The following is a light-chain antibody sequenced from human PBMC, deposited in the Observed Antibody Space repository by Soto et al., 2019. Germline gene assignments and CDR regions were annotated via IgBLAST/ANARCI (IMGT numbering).Light chain of an antibody. V-gene: IGKV1-5*03. CDR3: QHYNSYSEA. Sequence: DIQMTQSPSTLSGSVGDRVTITCRASQTISSWLAWYQQKPGKAPKLQIYKASTLKSGVPSRFSGSGYGTEFTLTISSLQPDDFATYYCQHYNSYSEAFGQGTKVELK. CDR2: KAS. J-gene: IGKJ1*01. CDR1: QTISSW.